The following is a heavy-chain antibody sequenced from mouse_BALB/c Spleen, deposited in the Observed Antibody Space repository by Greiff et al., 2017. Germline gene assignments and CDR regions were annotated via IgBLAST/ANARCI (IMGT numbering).Heavy chain of an antibody. V-gene: IGHV1-15*01. CDR1: GYTFTDYE. D-gene: IGHD1-1*01. J-gene: IGHJ2*01. CDR3: TRWTTVVVDY. CDR2: IDPETGGT. Sequence: VQLQQSGAELVRPGASVTLSCTASGYTFTDYEMHWVKQTPVHGLEWIGAIDPETGGTAYNQKFKGKATLTADKSSSTDCMELRSLTSEDSAVYYCTRWTTVVVDYWGQGTTLRVSS.